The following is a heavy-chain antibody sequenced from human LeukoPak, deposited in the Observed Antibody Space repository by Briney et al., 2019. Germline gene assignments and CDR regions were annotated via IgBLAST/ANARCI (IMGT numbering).Heavy chain of an antibody. Sequence: GGSLRLSCAASGFTFSDYYMSWIRQAPGKGLEWGSYISSSGSTIYYADSVKGRFTISRDNAKNSLYLQMNSLRAEDTAVYYCARGLPYYDFWSGYFDYWGQGTLVTVSS. J-gene: IGHJ4*02. CDR1: GFTFSDYY. D-gene: IGHD3-3*01. V-gene: IGHV3-11*01. CDR2: ISSSGSTI. CDR3: ARGLPYYDFWSGYFDY.